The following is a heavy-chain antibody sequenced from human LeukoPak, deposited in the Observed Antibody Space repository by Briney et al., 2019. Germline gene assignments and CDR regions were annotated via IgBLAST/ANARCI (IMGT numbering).Heavy chain of an antibody. J-gene: IGHJ4*02. Sequence: GASVKVSCKASRYTFTSYDINWVREAAGPGLEWMGWMSPNTGRTGYAQQFQGRITMTRDTSINTAYMELTNLRSEDTAIYYCARLSQTPDYYTLGGYYYLGYWGQGTPVTVSS. D-gene: IGHD3-10*01. CDR2: MSPNTGRT. CDR1: RYTFTSYD. CDR3: ARLSQTPDYYTLGGYYYLGY. V-gene: IGHV1-8*01.